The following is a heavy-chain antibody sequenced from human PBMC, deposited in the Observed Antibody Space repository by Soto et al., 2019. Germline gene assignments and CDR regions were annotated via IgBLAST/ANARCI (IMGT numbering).Heavy chain of an antibody. D-gene: IGHD3-10*01. CDR1: GFTFSNAW. V-gene: IGHV3-15*07. CDR3: TTVFTMVRGVIIDGNP. J-gene: IGHJ5*02. Sequence: EVQLVESGGGLVKPGGSLRLSCAASGFTFSNAWMNWVRQAPGKGLEWVGRIKSKTDGGTTDYAAPVKGRFTISRDDSKNTLYLQMNSLKTEDTAVYYCTTVFTMVRGVIIDGNPWGQGTLVTVSS. CDR2: IKSKTDGGTT.